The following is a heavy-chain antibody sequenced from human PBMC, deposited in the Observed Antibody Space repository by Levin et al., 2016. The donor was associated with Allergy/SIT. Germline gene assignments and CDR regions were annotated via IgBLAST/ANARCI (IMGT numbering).Heavy chain of an antibody. V-gene: IGHV1-69*02. D-gene: IGHD6-19*01. Sequence: WVRQAPGQGLEWMGRIIPILGIANYAQKFQGRVTITADKSTSTAYMELSSLRSEDTAVYYCARQETFDRLVREVGYYYYYGMDVWGQGTTVTVSS. CDR2: IIPILGIA. CDR3: ARQETFDRLVREVGYYYYYGMDV. J-gene: IGHJ6*02.